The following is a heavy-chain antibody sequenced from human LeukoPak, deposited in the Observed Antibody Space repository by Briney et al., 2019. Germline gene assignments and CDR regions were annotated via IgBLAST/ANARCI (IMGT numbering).Heavy chain of an antibody. D-gene: IGHD2-21*02. J-gene: IGHJ6*02. CDR1: GFTFSSYG. V-gene: IGHV3-33*01. CDR2: IWADGSKK. Sequence: PGTSLRLSCAASGFTFSSYGMHWVRQAPGKGLEWAAVIWADGSKKYYAGSVKGRFTISRDNSKNTLYLQKNSLRAEDTAVYYCARDLKRDTAYYYYGMDVWGQGTTVTVSS. CDR3: ARDLKRDTAYYYYGMDV.